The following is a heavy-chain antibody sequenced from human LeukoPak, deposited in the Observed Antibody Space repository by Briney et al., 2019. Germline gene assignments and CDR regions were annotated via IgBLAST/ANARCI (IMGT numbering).Heavy chain of an antibody. CDR3: ARPAATGYYFDY. CDR2: TYHSGST. Sequence: PSETLSLTCAVSGYSISSGYYWGWIRQPPGQGLAWIGSTYHSGSTYYNPSLKSRVTISVDTSKNQFSLKLSSVTAADTAVYYCARPAATGYYFDYWGQGTLVTVSS. CDR1: GYSISSGYY. J-gene: IGHJ4*02. D-gene: IGHD2-15*01. V-gene: IGHV4-38-2*01.